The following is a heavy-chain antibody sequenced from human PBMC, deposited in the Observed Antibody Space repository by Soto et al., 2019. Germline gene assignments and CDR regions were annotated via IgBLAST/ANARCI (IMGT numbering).Heavy chain of an antibody. CDR1: GFTVSSNY. CDR3: ARAPQDIVLVPAAIVYYYYGMDV. V-gene: IGHV3-66*01. Sequence: TGGSLRLSCAASGFTVSSNYMSWVRQAPGKGLEWVSVIYSGGSTYYADSVKGRFTISRDNSKNTLYLQMNSLRAEDTAVYYCARAPQDIVLVPAAIVYYYYGMDVWGQGTTVTVSS. CDR2: IYSGGST. J-gene: IGHJ6*02. D-gene: IGHD2-2*01.